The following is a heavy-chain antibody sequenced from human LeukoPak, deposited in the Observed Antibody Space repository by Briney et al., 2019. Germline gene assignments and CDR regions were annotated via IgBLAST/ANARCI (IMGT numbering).Heavy chain of an antibody. J-gene: IGHJ3*02. CDR2: INSDGSST. CDR3: ARGGTTGPDAFDI. Sequence: PGGSLRLSCAASGFTFSSYWMHWVRQAPGKGLVWVSRINSDGSSTSYADSVKGRFTISRDNAKNSLYLQMNSLRAEDTAVYYCARGGTTGPDAFDIWGQGTMVTVSS. V-gene: IGHV3-74*01. D-gene: IGHD1-1*01. CDR1: GFTFSSYW.